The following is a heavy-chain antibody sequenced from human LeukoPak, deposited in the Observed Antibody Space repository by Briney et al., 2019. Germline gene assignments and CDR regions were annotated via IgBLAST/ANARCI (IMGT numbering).Heavy chain of an antibody. CDR3: ARDGNGSGWYWDYFDY. Sequence: AGGSLRLSCAASGFTFSSYWMHWVRQAPGKGLVWVSRINSDGSSTTYADSVKGRFTISRDNAKNTLYLQMNSLRAEDTAVYYCARDGNGSGWYWDYFDYWGQGTLVTVSS. J-gene: IGHJ4*02. D-gene: IGHD6-19*01. V-gene: IGHV3-74*01. CDR1: GFTFSSYW. CDR2: INSDGSST.